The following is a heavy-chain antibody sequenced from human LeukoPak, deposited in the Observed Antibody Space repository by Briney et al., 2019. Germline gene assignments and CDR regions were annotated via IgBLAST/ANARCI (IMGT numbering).Heavy chain of an antibody. J-gene: IGHJ6*03. D-gene: IGHD2-2*02. CDR2: IYTSGSS. Sequence: PSETLSLTCTVPGGSISSYYWSWIRQPAGKGLEWIGRIYTSGSSNYNPSLKSRVTMSVDTSKNQFSLKLSSVTAADTAVYYCAREGRCSSTSCYKLYYYYYYMDVWGKGTTVTVSS. CDR1: GGSISSYY. V-gene: IGHV4-4*07. CDR3: AREGRCSSTSCYKLYYYYYYMDV.